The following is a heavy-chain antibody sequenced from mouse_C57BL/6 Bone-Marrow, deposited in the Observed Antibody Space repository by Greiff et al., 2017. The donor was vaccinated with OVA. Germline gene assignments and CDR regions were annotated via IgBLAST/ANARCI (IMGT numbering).Heavy chain of an antibody. Sequence: EVMLVESEGGLVQPGSSMKLSCTASGFTFSDYYMAWVRQVPEKGLEWVANINYDGSSTYYLDSLKSRFIISRDNAKNILYLQMSSLKSEDTATYYCAREGLRRDAMDYWGQGTSVTVSS. D-gene: IGHD2-4*01. J-gene: IGHJ4*01. V-gene: IGHV5-16*01. CDR2: INYDGSST. CDR3: AREGLRRDAMDY. CDR1: GFTFSDYY.